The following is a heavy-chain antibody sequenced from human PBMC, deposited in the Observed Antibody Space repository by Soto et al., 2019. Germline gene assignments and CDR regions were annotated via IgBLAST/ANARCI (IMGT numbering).Heavy chain of an antibody. V-gene: IGHV4-59*01. CDR2: IYYTGTT. Sequence: SLTCTVSGGSIRSYYWSWIRQPPGKGLEWIGYIYYTGTTNYNPSLKSRVTISVDTSKNQVSLKLNSVTAADTAIYYCARAIDFDYWGQGXLVTVSS. J-gene: IGHJ4*02. CDR1: GGSIRSYY. CDR3: ARAIDFDY.